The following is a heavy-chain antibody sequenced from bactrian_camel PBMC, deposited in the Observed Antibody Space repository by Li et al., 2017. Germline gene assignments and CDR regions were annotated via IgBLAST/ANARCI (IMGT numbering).Heavy chain of an antibody. D-gene: IGHD2*01. CDR1: GFTFSSYD. J-gene: IGHJ4*01. CDR2: VNSGDGST. Sequence: DVQLVESGGGLVQPGGSLRLSCGASGFTFSSYDMNWVRQAPGKGLEWVSVVNSGDGSTYYADSVKGRFTFSKDNAKNTVYLQMNSLKSEDTALYYCATIDYSGGDYWGQGTQVTVS. V-gene: IGHV3S40*01. CDR3: ATIDYSGGDY.